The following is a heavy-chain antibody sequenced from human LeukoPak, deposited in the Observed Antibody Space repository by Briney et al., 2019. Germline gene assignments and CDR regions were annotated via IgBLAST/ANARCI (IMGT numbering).Heavy chain of an antibody. Sequence: SETLSLTCAVYGGSFSGYYWSWIRQPPGKGLEWIGEINHSGSTNYNPSLTSRVTISVDTSKNQFSLKLSSVTAADTAVYYCARRLTYSGSYLGAFDIWGQGTMVTVSS. CDR2: INHSGST. D-gene: IGHD1-26*01. CDR3: ARRLTYSGSYLGAFDI. V-gene: IGHV4-34*01. CDR1: GGSFSGYY. J-gene: IGHJ3*02.